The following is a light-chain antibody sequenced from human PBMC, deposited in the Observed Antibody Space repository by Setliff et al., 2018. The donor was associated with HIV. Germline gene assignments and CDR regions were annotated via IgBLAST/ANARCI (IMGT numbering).Light chain of an antibody. CDR1: SSDVAVSNS. CDR2: EVS. Sequence: QSVLTQPASVSGSPGQSITISCTGTSSDVAVSNSVSWYQQHPGRVPKLLLYEVSNRPSGVSNRFSGSKSANTASLTISGLQAEDEADYFCASYTSVSTYVFGPGTKVTVL. CDR3: ASYTSVSTYV. V-gene: IGLV2-14*01. J-gene: IGLJ1*01.